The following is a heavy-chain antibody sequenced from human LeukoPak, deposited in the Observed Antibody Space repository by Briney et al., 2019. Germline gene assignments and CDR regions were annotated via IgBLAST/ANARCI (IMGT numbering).Heavy chain of an antibody. CDR2: IIPILGIA. J-gene: IGHJ4*02. CDR1: GGTFSSYA. CDR3: ARVAVAGANFDY. D-gene: IGHD6-19*01. V-gene: IGHV1-69*04. Sequence: GASVKVSCKASGGTFSSYAIRWVRQAPGQGLEWMGRIIPILGIANYAQKFQGRVTITADKSTSTAYMELSSLRFEDTAVYYCARVAVAGANFDYWGQGTLVTVSS.